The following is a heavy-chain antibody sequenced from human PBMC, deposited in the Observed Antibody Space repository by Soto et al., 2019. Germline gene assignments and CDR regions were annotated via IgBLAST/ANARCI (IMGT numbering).Heavy chain of an antibody. J-gene: IGHJ4*02. CDR2: ISGSGGST. Sequence: PVGSLRLSGAASGFTFSSYAMSWVRQAPGKGLEWVSAISGSGGSTYYADSVKGRFTISRDNSKNTLYLQMNSLRAEDTAVYYCAKAPVTVVATTELDYWGQGTLVTVSS. D-gene: IGHD5-12*01. CDR1: GFTFSSYA. CDR3: AKAPVTVVATTELDY. V-gene: IGHV3-23*01.